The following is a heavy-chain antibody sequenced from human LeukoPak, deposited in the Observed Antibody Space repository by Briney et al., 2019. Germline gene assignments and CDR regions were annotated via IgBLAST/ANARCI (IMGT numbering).Heavy chain of an antibody. CDR1: GFTFSSYA. V-gene: IGHV3-30-3*01. Sequence: GGSLRLSCAASGFTFSSYAMHWVRQAPGKGLGWVAVISYEGSNKYYADSGKGRFTISRDNSKSRPYLQMNRRRGEGTAVYYCARDGDPRVWELLAYWGQGTRVTAPS. J-gene: IGHJ4*02. D-gene: IGHD1-26*01. CDR3: ARDGDPRVWELLAY. CDR2: ISYEGSNK.